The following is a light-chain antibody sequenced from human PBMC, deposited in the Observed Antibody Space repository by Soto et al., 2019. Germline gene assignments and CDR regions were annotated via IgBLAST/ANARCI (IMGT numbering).Light chain of an antibody. V-gene: IGLV2-8*01. CDR1: KSDIGVYDF. Sequence: QSVLTQPPSASGSPGQSVTISCTGTKSDIGVYDFVSWYQHHPGKAPRLIIYGVVQRPSGVPDRFSGSKSGNTASLTVSGLQAADEADYFCKSYAGSNTYVFGSGNKV. CDR2: GVV. J-gene: IGLJ1*01. CDR3: KSYAGSNTYV.